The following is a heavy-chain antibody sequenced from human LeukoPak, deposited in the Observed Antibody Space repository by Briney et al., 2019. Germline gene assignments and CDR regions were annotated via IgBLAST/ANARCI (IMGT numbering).Heavy chain of an antibody. CDR3: ARVFGAYGDYAPCFDY. Sequence: GGSLRLSCAASGFTFSSYAMSWVRQAPGKGLEWVSAISGSGGSTYYADSVKGRFTISRDNAKNSLYLQMNSLRAEDTAVYYCARVFGAYGDYAPCFDYWGQGTLVTVSS. D-gene: IGHD4-17*01. CDR1: GFTFSSYA. V-gene: IGHV3-23*01. CDR2: ISGSGGST. J-gene: IGHJ4*02.